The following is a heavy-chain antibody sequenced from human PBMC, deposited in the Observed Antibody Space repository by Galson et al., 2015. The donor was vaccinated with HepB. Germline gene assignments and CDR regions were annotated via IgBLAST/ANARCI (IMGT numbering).Heavy chain of an antibody. Sequence: SLRLSCAASGFTVSHYYMSWVRQTPEKGLEWVSLLYGGGTTYYADSVRGRFTISRDNSKNTLFLQMDSLRAEDSAVYYCARDYPLFDSWGQGTLVTVSS. CDR2: LYGGGTT. V-gene: IGHV3-53*01. J-gene: IGHJ4*02. CDR3: ARDYPLFDS. CDR1: GFTVSHYY. D-gene: IGHD3-16*02.